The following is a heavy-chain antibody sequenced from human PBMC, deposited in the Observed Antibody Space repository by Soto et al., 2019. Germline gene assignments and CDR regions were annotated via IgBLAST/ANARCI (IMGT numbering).Heavy chain of an antibody. CDR3: AREVEGSYSPADF. CDR2: VSSYNGNT. J-gene: IGHJ4*02. D-gene: IGHD3-10*01. V-gene: IGHV1-18*01. Sequence: QVQLVQSGPEVKKPGASVTVSCKTSGYTFTDHGIDWVRQAPGQGLEWVGWVSSYNGNTNYAYNLKDRVIMTTDASTSTAYMELRRLRSDDTAVYYCAREVEGSYSPADFWGQGTPVTVSS. CDR1: GYTFTDHG.